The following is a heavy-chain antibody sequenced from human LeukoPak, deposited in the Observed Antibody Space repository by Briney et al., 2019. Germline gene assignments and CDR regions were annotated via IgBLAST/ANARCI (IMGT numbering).Heavy chain of an antibody. CDR1: GFTFSSYS. Sequence: PGGSLRLSCAASGFTFSSYSMNWVRQAPGKGLEWVSSISSSSYIYYADSVKGRFTISRDNAKNSLYLQMNSLRAEDTAVYYCARRKSSSWYSFDYWGQGTLVTVSS. CDR2: ISSSSYI. CDR3: ARRKSSSWYSFDY. J-gene: IGHJ4*02. V-gene: IGHV3-21*01. D-gene: IGHD6-13*01.